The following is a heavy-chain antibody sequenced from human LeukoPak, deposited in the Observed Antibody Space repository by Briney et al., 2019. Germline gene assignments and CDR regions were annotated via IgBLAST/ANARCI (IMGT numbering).Heavy chain of an antibody. CDR1: GFTFSSYP. Sequence: GGSLRLSCAASGFTFSSYPMHWVRQAPGKGLEWVAVISYDGSNKYYADSVKGRFTISRDNSKNTLYLQMNSLRAEDTAVYYCARDLLSQNWFDPWGQGTLVTVSS. J-gene: IGHJ5*02. CDR2: ISYDGSNK. D-gene: IGHD1-26*01. V-gene: IGHV3-30*04. CDR3: ARDLLSQNWFDP.